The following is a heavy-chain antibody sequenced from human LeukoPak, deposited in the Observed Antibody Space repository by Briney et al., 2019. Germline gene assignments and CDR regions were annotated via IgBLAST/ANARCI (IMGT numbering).Heavy chain of an antibody. CDR2: INSDGSST. V-gene: IGHV3-74*01. J-gene: IGHJ6*02. CDR1: GFAFSSYW. D-gene: IGHD6-13*01. CDR3: ARAGIAAADDNYYYGMDV. Sequence: GGSLRLSCAASGFAFSSYWMHWVRQAPGKGLVWVSRINSDGSSTGYADSVKGRFSISRDSAKNTLYLQMSSLRFEDTAVYYCARAGIAAADDNYYYGMDVWGQGTTVTVSS.